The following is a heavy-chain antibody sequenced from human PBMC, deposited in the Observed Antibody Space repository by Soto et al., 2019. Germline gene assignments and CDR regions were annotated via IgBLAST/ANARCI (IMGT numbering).Heavy chain of an antibody. CDR1: GYTFTSYA. D-gene: IGHD3-16*01. CDR3: ARGYGAPADYFQH. V-gene: IGHV1-3*01. J-gene: IGHJ1*01. Sequence: ASVKVSCKASGYTFTSYAIHWVRQAPGQRLEWMGWINAGNGNTKYSQKFQGRVTITRDTSASTAYMELSSLRSEDTAVYYCARGYGAPADYFQHWGQGTLVTVSS. CDR2: INAGNGNT.